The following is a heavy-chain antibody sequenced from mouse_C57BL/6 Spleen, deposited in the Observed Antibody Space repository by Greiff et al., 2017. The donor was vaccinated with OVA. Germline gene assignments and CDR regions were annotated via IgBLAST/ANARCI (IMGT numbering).Heavy chain of an antibody. V-gene: IGHV1-26*01. J-gene: IGHJ2*01. Sequence: EVQLQQSGPELVKPGASVKISCKASGYTFTDYYMNWVKQSHGKSLEWIGDINPNNGGTSYNQKFKGKATLTVDKSSSTAYMELRSLTSEDSAVYYCARAGVGNFDYWGQGTTLTVSS. CDR3: ARAGVGNFDY. CDR1: GYTFTDYY. CDR2: INPNNGGT. D-gene: IGHD1-1*02.